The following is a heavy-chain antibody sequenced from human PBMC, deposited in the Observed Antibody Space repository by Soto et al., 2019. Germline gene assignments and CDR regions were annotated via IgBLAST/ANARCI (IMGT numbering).Heavy chain of an antibody. CDR3: AREADYYDSSGYYY. D-gene: IGHD3-22*01. CDR1: GGTFSSYA. Sequence: ASVKVSCKASGGTFSSYAISWVRQAPGQGLEWMGGIIPIFGTANYAQKFQGRVTITADKSTSTAYMELSSLRSEDTAVYYCAREADYYDSSGYYYWGQGTLVTVSS. CDR2: IIPIFGTA. V-gene: IGHV1-69*06. J-gene: IGHJ4*02.